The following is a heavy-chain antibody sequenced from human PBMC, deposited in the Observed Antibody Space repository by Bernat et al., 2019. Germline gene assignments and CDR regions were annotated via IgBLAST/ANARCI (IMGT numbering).Heavy chain of an antibody. CDR3: ARIPPEANWFDP. Sequence: QITLKESGPTLVKPTQTLTLTCTFSGFSLSTSGVGVGWIRQPPGKALEWLALIYWDDEKRYSPSLESRLTITRDTSKNQVVLTMTNMDPVDTATYYCARIPPEANWFDPWGQGTLVTVSS. CDR2: IYWDDEK. CDR1: GFSLSTSGVG. J-gene: IGHJ5*02. D-gene: IGHD5-18*01. V-gene: IGHV2-5*02.